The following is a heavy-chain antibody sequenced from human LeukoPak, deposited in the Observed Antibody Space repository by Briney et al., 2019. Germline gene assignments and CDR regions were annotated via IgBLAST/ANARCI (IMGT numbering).Heavy chain of an antibody. CDR3: AKDPLSTIFDWFDP. J-gene: IGHJ5*02. Sequence: GGSLRLSCAASGFTFSNYAMSWVRQAPWKGLEWVSAISGSGGSTYYADSVKGRFTISRDNSKNTLYLQMNSLRAEDTAVYYCAKDPLSTIFDWFDPWGQGTLVTVTS. CDR2: ISGSGGST. V-gene: IGHV3-23*01. CDR1: GFTFSNYA. D-gene: IGHD5/OR15-5a*01.